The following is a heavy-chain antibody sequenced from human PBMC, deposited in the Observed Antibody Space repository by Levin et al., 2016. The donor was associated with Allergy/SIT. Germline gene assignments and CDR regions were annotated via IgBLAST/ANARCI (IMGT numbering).Heavy chain of an antibody. CDR2: IKQDGSEK. V-gene: IGHV3-7*01. D-gene: IGHD3-10*01. Sequence: WIRQPPGKGLEWVANIKQDGSEKYYVDSVKGRFTISRDNAKNSLYLQMNSLRAEDTAVYYCASGDGMDVWGQGTTVTVSS. J-gene: IGHJ6*02. CDR3: ASGDGMDV.